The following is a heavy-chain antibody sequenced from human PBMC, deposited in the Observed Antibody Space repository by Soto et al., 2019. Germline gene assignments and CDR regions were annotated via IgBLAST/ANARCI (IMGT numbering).Heavy chain of an antibody. CDR1: GGSIGSGGYN. CDR2: IHYSGTI. J-gene: IGHJ4*02. Sequence: QVQLQESGPGLVKPSQTLSLTCTVSGGSIGSGGYNWSWIRQHPGKGLEWIGCIHYSGTIYYNPSLKSRVTISLETSKTQFSLKLGSVTAADTAVYYCARGQDSAKVGYWGQGTLVTVSS. D-gene: IGHD2-15*01. CDR3: ARGQDSAKVGY. V-gene: IGHV4-31*03.